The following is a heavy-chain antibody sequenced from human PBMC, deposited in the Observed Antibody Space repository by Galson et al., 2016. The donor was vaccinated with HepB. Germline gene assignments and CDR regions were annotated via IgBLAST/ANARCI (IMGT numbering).Heavy chain of an antibody. CDR3: TTDGVLPAARGQYFQH. D-gene: IGHD2-2*01. CDR1: GFTFSNAW. V-gene: IGHV3-15*01. Sequence: SLRLSCAASGFTFSNAWMSWVRQAPGKGLEWVGRIKSETNGGSIDLAAPVKGRFTISRDDSENTLYLQVNSLKTEDTAVYYCTTDGVLPAARGQYFQHWGQGTLVTVSS. J-gene: IGHJ1*01. CDR2: IKSETNGGSI.